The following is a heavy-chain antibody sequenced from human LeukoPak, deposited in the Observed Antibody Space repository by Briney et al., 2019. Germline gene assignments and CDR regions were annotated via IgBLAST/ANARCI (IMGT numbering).Heavy chain of an antibody. CDR3: ARGGPKCGGDCFDY. V-gene: IGHV1-8*01. D-gene: IGHD2-21*01. J-gene: IGHJ4*02. Sequence: EASVKVSCKASTYTFTNYDIKWLRQATGQRLEWMGWMNPYNGNTGYAQKFQGRVTTTRNTSINTAYMELSSLRSEDTAVYFCARGGPKCGGDCFDYWGQGTLVTVSS. CDR1: TYTFTNYD. CDR2: MNPYNGNT.